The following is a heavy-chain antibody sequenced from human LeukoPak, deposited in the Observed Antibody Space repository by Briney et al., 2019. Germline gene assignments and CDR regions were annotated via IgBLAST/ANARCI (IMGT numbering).Heavy chain of an antibody. CDR2: IYTSGST. J-gene: IGHJ4*02. CDR3: ARTLGGSSSVFFDY. D-gene: IGHD6-6*01. Sequence: SETLSLTCTVSGGSISSYYWSWIRQPPGKGLEWIGYIYTSGSTNYNPSLKSRVTISVDTSKNQFSLKLSSVTAADTAVYYCARTLGGSSSVFFDYWGQGTPVTVSS. CDR1: GGSISSYY. V-gene: IGHV4-4*09.